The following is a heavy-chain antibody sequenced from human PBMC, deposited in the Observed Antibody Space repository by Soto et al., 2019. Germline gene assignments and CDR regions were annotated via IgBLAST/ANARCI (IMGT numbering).Heavy chain of an antibody. V-gene: IGHV1-2*04. CDR1: GYTFTGYY. J-gene: IGHJ6*03. Sequence: ASVKVSCKASGYTFTGYYMHWVRQAPGQGLEWMGWINPNSGGTNYAQKFQGWVTMTRDTSISTAYMELSRLRSDDTAVYYCARGSGPGYYYYYLDGWGKGTTVTVSS. CDR3: ARGSGPGYYYYYLDG. D-gene: IGHD1-26*01. CDR2: INPNSGGT.